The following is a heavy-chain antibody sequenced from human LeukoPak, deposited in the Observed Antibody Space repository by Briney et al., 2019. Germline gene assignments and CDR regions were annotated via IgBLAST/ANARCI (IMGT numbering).Heavy chain of an antibody. V-gene: IGHV4-59*11. CDR2: IHSTGST. Sequence: PSETLSLTCTVYGGSINSHFWSWIRQPPGKGLEWIGYIHSTGSTNYNPSLKSRVTISVDTSRNQFSLKLSSVTAADTAVHYCARDGYSGSSLFDYWGQGALVTVSS. CDR3: ARDGYSGSSLFDY. CDR1: GGSINSHF. J-gene: IGHJ4*02. D-gene: IGHD1-26*01.